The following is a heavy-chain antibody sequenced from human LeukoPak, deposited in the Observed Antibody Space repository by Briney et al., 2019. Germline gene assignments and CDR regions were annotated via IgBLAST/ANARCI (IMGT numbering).Heavy chain of an antibody. J-gene: IGHJ4*02. CDR1: GYTFTSYY. CDR2: INPSGGST. Sequence: ASVKVSCKASGYTFTSYYMHWVRQAPGQGLEWMGIINPSGGSTSYAQKFQGRVTITRDTSASTAYMELSSLRSEDMAVYYCAREGMATTYFDYWGQGTLVTVSS. V-gene: IGHV1-46*01. CDR3: AREGMATTYFDY. D-gene: IGHD5-24*01.